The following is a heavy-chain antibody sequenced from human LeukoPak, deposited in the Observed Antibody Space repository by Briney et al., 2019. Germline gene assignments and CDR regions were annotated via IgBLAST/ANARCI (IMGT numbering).Heavy chain of an antibody. Sequence: GASVKASCKTSGYTFTDYDITWVRQAPGQGLEWMGRVSPYNGNTYYSQRFQDRVTITKDTSTGTAYMDLRNLRTDDTAMYYCARNGRVRRVVKDLFEYWGQGTLVAVSS. CDR3: ARNGRVRRVVKDLFEY. V-gene: IGHV1-18*01. CDR2: VSPYNGNT. CDR1: GYTFTDYD. J-gene: IGHJ4*02. D-gene: IGHD3-10*01.